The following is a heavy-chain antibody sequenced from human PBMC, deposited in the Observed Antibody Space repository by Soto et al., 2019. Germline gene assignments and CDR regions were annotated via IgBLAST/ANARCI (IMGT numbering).Heavy chain of an antibody. V-gene: IGHV3-74*01. D-gene: IGHD2-21*01. CDR2: VDSGGSTT. CDR3: VRGAFHHYYLDS. Sequence: EVQLVESGGGLVQPGGSLRLSCAASGFTFSSYWIHWVRQAPGKGLVWVSRVDSGGSTTNYADSVKGRFTISRDKAKNTMYLQMNSLRDEDTAVYHCVRGAFHHYYLDSWGQGTLVTVSS. J-gene: IGHJ4*02. CDR1: GFTFSSYW.